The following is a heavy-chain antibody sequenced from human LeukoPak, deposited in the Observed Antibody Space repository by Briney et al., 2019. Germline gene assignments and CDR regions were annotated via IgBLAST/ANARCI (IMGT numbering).Heavy chain of an antibody. CDR3: ARVGGSYDYVWGSYLDY. V-gene: IGHV1-2*02. CDR2: INPNSGGT. Sequence: ASVKVSCKASGYTFTGYYMHWVQQAPGQGLEWMGWINPNSGGTNYAQKFQGRVTMTRDTSISTAYMELSRLRSDDTAVYYCARVGGSYDYVWGSYLDYWGQGTLVTVSS. D-gene: IGHD3-16*02. CDR1: GYTFTGYY. J-gene: IGHJ4*02.